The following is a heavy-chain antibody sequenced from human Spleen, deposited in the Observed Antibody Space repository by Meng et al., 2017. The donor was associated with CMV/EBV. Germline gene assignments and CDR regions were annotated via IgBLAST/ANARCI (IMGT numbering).Heavy chain of an antibody. CDR1: GGSFSCYS. J-gene: IGHJ5*02. D-gene: IGHD1-26*01. CDR2: INHSGST. V-gene: IGHV4-34*01. CDR3: ARASGTYYGHWFDP. Sequence: VYGGSFSCYSWNWIRQPPGKGLEWIGEINHSGSTNYNPSLKSRVTISVDTSKNQFSLKLSAVTAADTAMYYCARASGTYYGHWFDPWGQGTLVTVSS.